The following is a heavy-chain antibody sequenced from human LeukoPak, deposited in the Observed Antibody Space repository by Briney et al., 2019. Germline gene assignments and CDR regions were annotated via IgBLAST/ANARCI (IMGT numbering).Heavy chain of an antibody. V-gene: IGHV1-69*06. Sequence: ASVKVSCKASGGTFSSYAISWVRQAPGQGLEWMGGIIPIFGTANYAQKFQGRVTITADKSTSTAYMELSNLRSEDTAVYYCASGGTITIFWIWGQGTLVTVSS. CDR3: ASGGTITIFWI. J-gene: IGHJ4*02. CDR2: IIPIFGTA. D-gene: IGHD3-9*01. CDR1: GGTFSSYA.